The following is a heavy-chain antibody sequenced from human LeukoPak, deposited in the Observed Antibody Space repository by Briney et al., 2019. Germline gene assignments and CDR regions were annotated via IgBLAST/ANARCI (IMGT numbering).Heavy chain of an antibody. V-gene: IGHV4-4*07. Sequence: PSETLSLTCTVSGGSISSYYWTWIRQPAGKALEWIGHVFTSGNTNYNPSLKGRVTISIETSKSQFSLNLNSVTAADTAVYYCARGTGSLFYWGHGILVTVSS. D-gene: IGHD3-10*01. CDR2: VFTSGNT. CDR1: GGSISSYY. J-gene: IGHJ4*01. CDR3: ARGTGSLFY.